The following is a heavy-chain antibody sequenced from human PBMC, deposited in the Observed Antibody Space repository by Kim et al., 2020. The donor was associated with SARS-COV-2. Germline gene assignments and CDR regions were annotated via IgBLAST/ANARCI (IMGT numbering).Heavy chain of an antibody. V-gene: IGHV3-30*18. CDR1: GFTFSSYG. D-gene: IGHD6-19*01. Sequence: GGSLRLSCAASGFTFSSYGMHWVRQAPGKGLEWVAVISYDGSNKYYADSVKGRFTISRDNSKNTLYLQMNSLRAEDTAVYYCAKEGAVAGSFDPWGQGTLVTVSS. J-gene: IGHJ5*02. CDR3: AKEGAVAGSFDP. CDR2: ISYDGSNK.